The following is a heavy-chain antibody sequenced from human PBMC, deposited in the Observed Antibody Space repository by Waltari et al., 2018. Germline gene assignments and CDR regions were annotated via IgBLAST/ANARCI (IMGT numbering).Heavy chain of an antibody. CDR1: GFTFSSYE. CDR2: ISSSGSTI. V-gene: IGHV3-48*03. D-gene: IGHD2-2*01. J-gene: IGHJ6*02. Sequence: EVQLVESGGGLVQPGGSLRLSCAASGFTFSSYEMNWVRQAPGKGLEWVSYISSSGSTIYYADSVKGRFTISRDNAKNSLYLQMNSLRAEDTAVYYCARDLVVPAAWGYYYYYGMDVWGQGTTVTVSS. CDR3: ARDLVVPAAWGYYYYYGMDV.